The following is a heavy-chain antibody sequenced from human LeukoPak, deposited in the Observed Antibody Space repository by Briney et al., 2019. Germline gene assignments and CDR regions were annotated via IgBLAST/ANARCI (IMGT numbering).Heavy chain of an antibody. D-gene: IGHD2-8*01. CDR1: GDSISKYY. Sequence: PSETLSLTCTVSGDSISKYYWTFIRQPPGKELEWIGYINYSGKTFYNPSLKSRLTISIDTPSNQFSLKLTSVIAADTAVYFCARVSTNGLSNWFDPWGQGTLVTVSS. CDR3: ARVSTNGLSNWFDP. CDR2: INYSGKT. V-gene: IGHV4-59*01. J-gene: IGHJ5*02.